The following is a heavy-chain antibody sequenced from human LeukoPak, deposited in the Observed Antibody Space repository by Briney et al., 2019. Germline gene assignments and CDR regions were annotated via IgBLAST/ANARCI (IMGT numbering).Heavy chain of an antibody. Sequence: PSQTLSLTCAISGDSVSSNSAAWNWIRQSPSRGLEWLGRTYYRSKWYNDYAVSVKSRITINPDTSKNQFSLKLSSVTAADTAVYYCASSLPFVWYFDYWGQGTLVTVSS. J-gene: IGHJ4*02. CDR2: TYYRSKWYN. D-gene: IGHD2/OR15-2a*01. CDR3: ASSLPFVWYFDY. V-gene: IGHV6-1*01. CDR1: GDSVSSNSAA.